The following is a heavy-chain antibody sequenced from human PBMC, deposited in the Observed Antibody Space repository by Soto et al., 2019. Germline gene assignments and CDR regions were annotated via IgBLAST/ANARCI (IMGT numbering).Heavy chain of an antibody. D-gene: IGHD6-13*01. J-gene: IGHJ6*02. CDR2: ISYDGSNK. Sequence: GGSLRLSCAASGFTFSSYGMHWVRQAPGKGLEWVAVISYDGSNKYYADSVKGRFTISRDNSKNTLYLQMNSLRAEDTAVYYCAKDITVKGSSWYYYYYGMDVWGQGTTVTVSS. CDR1: GFTFSSYG. CDR3: AKDITVKGSSWYYYYYGMDV. V-gene: IGHV3-30*18.